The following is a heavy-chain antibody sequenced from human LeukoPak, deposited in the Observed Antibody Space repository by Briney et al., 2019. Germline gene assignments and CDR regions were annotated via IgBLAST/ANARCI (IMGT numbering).Heavy chain of an antibody. CDR1: GFTFSSYG. V-gene: IGHV3-30*18. J-gene: IGHJ4*02. Sequence: GGSLRLSCAASGFTFSSYGMHWVRQAPGKGPEWVAVISYDGSNKYYADSVKGRFTISRDNSKNTLYLQMNSLRAEDTAVYYCAKDQEAYYYGSFDYWGQGTLVTVSS. CDR2: ISYDGSNK. CDR3: AKDQEAYYYGSFDY. D-gene: IGHD3-10*01.